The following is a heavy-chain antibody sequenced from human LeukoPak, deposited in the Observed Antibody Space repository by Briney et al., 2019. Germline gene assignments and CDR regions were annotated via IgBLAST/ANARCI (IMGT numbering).Heavy chain of an antibody. J-gene: IGHJ4*02. Sequence: SETLSLTCAVYGGSFSGYYWSWIRQPPGKGLECIGEINHSGSTNYNPSLKSRVTISVDTSKNQFSLKLSSVTAADTAVYYCASRGGSGSYLATSDYWGQGTLVTVSS. CDR1: GGSFSGYY. CDR2: INHSGST. D-gene: IGHD3-10*01. V-gene: IGHV4-34*01. CDR3: ASRGGSGSYLATSDY.